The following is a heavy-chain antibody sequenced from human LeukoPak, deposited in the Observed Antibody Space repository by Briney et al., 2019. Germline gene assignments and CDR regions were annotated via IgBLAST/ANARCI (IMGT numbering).Heavy chain of an antibody. CDR3: ARFPGY. D-gene: IGHD3-10*01. CDR1: GFTFRDYS. CDR2: ISTSGNYI. Sequence: PGGSLRLSCAASGFTFRDYSMNWVRQAPGKGLEWVSYISTSGNYIYYADSVKGRFTISRDNAKNSLYLQMNSLRAEDTAVYYCARFPGYWGQGTLVTVSS. J-gene: IGHJ4*02. V-gene: IGHV3-21*01.